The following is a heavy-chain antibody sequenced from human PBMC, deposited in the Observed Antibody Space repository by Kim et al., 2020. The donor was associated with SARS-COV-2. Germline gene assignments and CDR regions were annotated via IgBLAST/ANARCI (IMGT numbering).Heavy chain of an antibody. Sequence: ASVKVSCKASGYTFTGYYMHWVRQAPGQGLEWMGRINPNSGGTNYAQKFQGRVTMTRDTSISTAYMELSRLRSDETAVYYCARGNSVTGWFDPWGQGTLVTVSS. D-gene: IGHD4-17*01. CDR1: GYTFTGYY. J-gene: IGHJ5*02. CDR2: INPNSGGT. CDR3: ARGNSVTGWFDP. V-gene: IGHV1-2*06.